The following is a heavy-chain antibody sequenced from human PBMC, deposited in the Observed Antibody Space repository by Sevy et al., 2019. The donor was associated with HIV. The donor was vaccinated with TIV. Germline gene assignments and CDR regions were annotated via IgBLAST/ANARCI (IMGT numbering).Heavy chain of an antibody. CDR1: GSTFSSYS. Sequence: GGSLRLSCAASGSTFSSYSMNWVRQAPGKGLEWVSSISSSSSYIYYADSVKGRFTISRDNAKNSLYLQMNSLRAEDTAVYYCARGGRELNYKQSGYFQHWGQGTLVTVSS. D-gene: IGHD1-26*01. J-gene: IGHJ1*01. CDR2: ISSSSSYI. V-gene: IGHV3-21*01. CDR3: ARGGRELNYKQSGYFQH.